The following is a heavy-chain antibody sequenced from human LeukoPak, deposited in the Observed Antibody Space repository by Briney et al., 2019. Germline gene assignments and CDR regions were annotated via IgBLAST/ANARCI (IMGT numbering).Heavy chain of an antibody. Sequence: ASETLSLTCAVYGGSFSGYYWSWIRQPPGKGLEWIGEINHSGSTNYNPSLKSRVTISVDTSKNQFSLKLSSVTAADTAVYYCARESAEYFQHWGQGTLVTVSS. CDR3: ARESAEYFQH. V-gene: IGHV4-34*01. CDR1: GGSFSGYY. J-gene: IGHJ1*01. CDR2: INHSGST.